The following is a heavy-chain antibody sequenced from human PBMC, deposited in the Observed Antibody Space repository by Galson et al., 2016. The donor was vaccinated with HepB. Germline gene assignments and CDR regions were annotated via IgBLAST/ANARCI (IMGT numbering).Heavy chain of an antibody. CDR3: ASEIATNSYYYYGMDV. D-gene: IGHD2-21*01. CDR2: ISGASSPI. V-gene: IGHV3-48*03. Sequence: SLRLSCAASGFTFSSFEMTWVRPAPGKGLEWISYISGASSPIYYADSVKGRFTISRDNAKNSLYLQMDTLRAEDTAVYFCASEIATNSYYYYGMDVWGQGTMVTVSS. J-gene: IGHJ6*02. CDR1: GFTFSSFE.